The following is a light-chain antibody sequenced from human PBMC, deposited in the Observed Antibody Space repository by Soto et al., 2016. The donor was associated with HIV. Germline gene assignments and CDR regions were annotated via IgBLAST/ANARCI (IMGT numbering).Light chain of an antibody. CDR3: QQYNSYSS. CDR1: QSISSW. Sequence: DIQMTQPPSTLSASVGDRVTITCRASQSISSWLAWYQQKPGKAPKLLIYKASSLESGVPSRFSGSGSGTEFTLTISSLQPDDFATYYCQQYNSYSSFGRGTKVEIK. V-gene: IGKV1-5*03. CDR2: KAS. J-gene: IGKJ1*01.